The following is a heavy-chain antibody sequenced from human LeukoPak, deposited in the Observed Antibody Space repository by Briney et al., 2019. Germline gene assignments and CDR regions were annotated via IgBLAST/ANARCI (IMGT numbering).Heavy chain of an antibody. CDR3: ARGFWVGAVAGAGGHYFAY. CDR1: GGSFSGYY. V-gene: IGHV4-34*01. Sequence: KPSETLSLTCAVYGGSFSGYYWSWIRQPPGKGLEWIGEINHSGSTNYNPSLKRRVTISVDTSKNRFSLKLSSVTAADTAVYYCARGFWVGAVAGAGGHYFAYWGQGTLVTVSS. J-gene: IGHJ4*02. CDR2: INHSGST. D-gene: IGHD6-19*01.